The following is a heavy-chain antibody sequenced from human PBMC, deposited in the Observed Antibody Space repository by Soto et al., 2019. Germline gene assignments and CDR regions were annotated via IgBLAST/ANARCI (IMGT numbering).Heavy chain of an antibody. CDR2: VNGDGSTT. Sequence: EVQLVESGGGIVQPGGSMRLSCVVSGFTLTNYWIHWVRQAPGKGLVWVSRVNGDGSTTNYADSLRGRFTISRDNARSTVFLQMNSPGADDTALYYCARGQAGSYSFDYWGQGTLVTVSS. D-gene: IGHD3-10*01. J-gene: IGHJ4*02. CDR1: GFTLTNYW. CDR3: ARGQAGSYSFDY. V-gene: IGHV3-74*01.